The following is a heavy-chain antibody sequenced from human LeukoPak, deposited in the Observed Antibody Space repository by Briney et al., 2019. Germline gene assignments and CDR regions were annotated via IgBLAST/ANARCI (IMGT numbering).Heavy chain of an antibody. V-gene: IGHV4-38-2*02. Sequence: PSETLSLTCTVSGYSVSSGYYWGWMRQPPGKGLEWIGSIYHSGSTYYNPSLKSRVTISVDTSKNQFSLKLSSVTAADTAVYYCARVGYYYDSSGQYWGQGTLVTVSS. CDR3: ARVGYYYDSSGQY. CDR2: IYHSGST. CDR1: GYSVSSGYY. D-gene: IGHD3-22*01. J-gene: IGHJ4*02.